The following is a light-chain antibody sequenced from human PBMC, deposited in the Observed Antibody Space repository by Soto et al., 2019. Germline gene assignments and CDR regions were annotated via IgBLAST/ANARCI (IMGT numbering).Light chain of an antibody. CDR2: GAS. J-gene: IGKJ2*01. Sequence: DSQMTQSPSSLSASVGDRVTITCQASQDFTDSLDWHRQRPGKAPNLLIYGASNLETGVPSRLSGSGSGTHFTFTINSLQPEDIATYYCQQYDNLPPDTFGQGTKVEI. V-gene: IGKV1-33*01. CDR1: QDFTDS. CDR3: QQYDNLPPDT.